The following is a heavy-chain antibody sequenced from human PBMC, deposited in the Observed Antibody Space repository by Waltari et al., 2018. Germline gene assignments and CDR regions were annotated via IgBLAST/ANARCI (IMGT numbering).Heavy chain of an antibody. V-gene: IGHV7-4-1*02. CDR2: IDTKTGNP. D-gene: IGHD2-2*01. J-gene: IGHJ5*02. Sequence: QVQLVQSGSELKKPGASVKVSCKASGYTFTKYGLNWVRQAPGQGLEWMGWIDTKTGNPTYAQGFTGRFVFSLDTSVSTEYLQISSLKAEDTAVYYCAREEGIPGGIVYNWLDPWGQGTLVTVSS. CDR1: GYTFTKYG. CDR3: AREEGIPGGIVYNWLDP.